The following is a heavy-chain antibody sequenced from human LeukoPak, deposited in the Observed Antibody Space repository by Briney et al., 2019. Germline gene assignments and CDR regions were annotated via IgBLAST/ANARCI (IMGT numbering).Heavy chain of an antibody. J-gene: IGHJ4*02. CDR3: ARDPGDGYWGGFDY. Sequence: PGGSLRLSCSASGFTFSSYAMHWVRQAPGKGLEYVSSISSNGGSTYYADSVKGRFTISRDNSKNSLYLQMDSLRAEDTAVYYCARDPGDGYWGGFDYWGQGTLVTVSS. V-gene: IGHV3-64*04. CDR2: ISSNGGST. D-gene: IGHD5-24*01. CDR1: GFTFSSYA.